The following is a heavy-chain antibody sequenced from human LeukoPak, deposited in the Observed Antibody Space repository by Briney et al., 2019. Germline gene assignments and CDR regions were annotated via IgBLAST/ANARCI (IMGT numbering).Heavy chain of an antibody. Sequence: EGSLRLSCAASGFTFSSYWMHWVRQAPGKGLVWVSRINSDGSSTSYADSVKGRFTISRDNAKNTLYLQMNSLRAEDTAVYYCARAFYYYDSSGYPGGYYMDVWGKGTTVTVSS. CDR1: GFTFSSYW. CDR3: ARAFYYYDSSGYPGGYYMDV. V-gene: IGHV3-74*01. J-gene: IGHJ6*03. CDR2: INSDGSST. D-gene: IGHD3-22*01.